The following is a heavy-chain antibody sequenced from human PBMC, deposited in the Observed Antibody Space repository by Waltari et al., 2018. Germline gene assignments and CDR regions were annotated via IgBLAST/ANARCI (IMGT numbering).Heavy chain of an antibody. J-gene: IGHJ4*02. CDR2: INPSFGDT. CDR1: GYTFTSYY. CDR3: ARDGVLRSDPLSLRY. V-gene: IGHV1-46*01. D-gene: IGHD5-12*01. Sequence: QVQLVQSGAEVKKPGASEKVSCKASGYTFTSYYMHWVRQAPGQGLEWMGIINPSFGDTTYAQKFQGRVTMTRDTSMSTVSMELSSLRSEDTAVYYCARDGVLRSDPLSLRYWGQGTLVTVSS.